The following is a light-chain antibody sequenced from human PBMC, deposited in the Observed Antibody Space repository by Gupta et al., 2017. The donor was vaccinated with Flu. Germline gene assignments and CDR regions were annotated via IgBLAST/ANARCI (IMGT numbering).Light chain of an antibody. Sequence: QSALPQPASVSGSPGPSITISCTGTSSDVGGYNYVSWYQQHPGKVPKLRMYEVSNRPSGVSDRFSASKSGNTASLTISGLQAEDEADYYCSSFTTSSTLVFGGGTKLTVL. V-gene: IGLV2-14*03. J-gene: IGLJ3*02. CDR3: SSFTTSSTLV. CDR1: SSDVGGYNY. CDR2: EVS.